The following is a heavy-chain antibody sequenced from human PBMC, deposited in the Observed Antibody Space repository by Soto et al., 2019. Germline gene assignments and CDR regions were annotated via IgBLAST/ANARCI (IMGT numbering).Heavy chain of an antibody. V-gene: IGHV3-30-3*01. CDR1: GFTFSSYP. CDR2: ISYDGSNK. Sequence: PGGSLRLSCAASGFTFSSYPMHWVRQAPGKGLEWVSVISYDGSNKYWADSVKGRFTISRDDSKNTLYLQMNSLKTEDTAVYYCTTNFVFETSYGMDVWGQGTTVTVSS. CDR3: TTNFVFETSYGMDV. D-gene: IGHD3-9*01. J-gene: IGHJ6*02.